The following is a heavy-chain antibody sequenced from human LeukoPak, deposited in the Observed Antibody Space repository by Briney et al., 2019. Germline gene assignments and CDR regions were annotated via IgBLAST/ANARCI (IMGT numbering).Heavy chain of an antibody. CDR1: GFTVSSNY. V-gene: IGHV3-66*02. Sequence: PGGSLRLSCAASGFTVSSNYMSWVPQAPGKGLEWVSVIYSGGSTYYADSVKGRFTISRDNSKNTLYLQMNSLRAEDTAVYYCASLGYSCSWPSFDYWGQGTLVTVSS. CDR3: ASLGYSCSWPSFDY. J-gene: IGHJ4*02. D-gene: IGHD6-13*01. CDR2: IYSGGST.